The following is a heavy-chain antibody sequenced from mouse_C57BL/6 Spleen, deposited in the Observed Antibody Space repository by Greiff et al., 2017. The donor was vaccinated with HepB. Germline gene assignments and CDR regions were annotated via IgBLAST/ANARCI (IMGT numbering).Heavy chain of an antibody. CDR2: INPGSGGT. D-gene: IGHD1-1*01. V-gene: IGHV1-54*01. CDR1: GYAFTNYL. Sequence: QVQLKESGAELVRPGTSVKVSCKASGYAFTNYLIEWVKQRPGQGLEWIGVINPGSGGTNYNEKFKGKATLTADKSSSTAYMQLSSLTSEDSAVYFCARWGYYGYWGQGTLVTVSA. J-gene: IGHJ3*01. CDR3: ARWGYYGY.